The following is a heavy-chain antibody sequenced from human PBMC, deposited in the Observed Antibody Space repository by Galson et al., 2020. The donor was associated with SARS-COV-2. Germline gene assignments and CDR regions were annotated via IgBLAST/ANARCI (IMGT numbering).Heavy chain of an antibody. CDR1: GFTFSSYA. CDR2: ISYDGRNK. Sequence: GGSPRLSCAASGFTFSSYAMHWLRQAPGKGLEWVAVISYDGRNKYYADSVKGRFTISRDNSKNTLYLQMNSLRAEDTAVYYCARDPAADYGDSEIDYWGQGTLVTVSS. J-gene: IGHJ4*02. CDR3: ARDPAADYGDSEIDY. D-gene: IGHD4-17*01. V-gene: IGHV3-30*01.